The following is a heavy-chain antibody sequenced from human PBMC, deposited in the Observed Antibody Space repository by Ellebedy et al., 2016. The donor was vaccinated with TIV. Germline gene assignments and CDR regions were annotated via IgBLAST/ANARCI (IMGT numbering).Heavy chain of an antibody. CDR2: VYNSGRF. Sequence: SETLSLTCNVSGASMNSDNYYFDWIRQSPGKGLEWIGSVYNSGRFYSNPSLKSRVTISVDTSKNQFSLKLSSVTAADTAVYYCARREANAYFDYWGQGTLVTVSS. D-gene: IGHD1-26*01. V-gene: IGHV4-39*01. J-gene: IGHJ4*02. CDR1: GASMNSDNYY. CDR3: ARREANAYFDY.